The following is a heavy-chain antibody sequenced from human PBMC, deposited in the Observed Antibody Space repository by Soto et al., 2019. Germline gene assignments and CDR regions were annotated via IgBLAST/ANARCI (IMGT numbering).Heavy chain of an antibody. J-gene: IGHJ4*02. CDR3: ATTYYYDSSGFKGGYYFDY. D-gene: IGHD3-22*01. Sequence: QVQLQESGPGLVKPSQTLSLTCTVSGGSISSGGYYWSWIRQHPGKGLEWIGYIYYSGSTYYNPSLKIRVTISVDTSKNQFSLKLSSVTAADTAVYYFATTYYYDSSGFKGGYYFDYLGQGTLVTVSS. V-gene: IGHV4-31*03. CDR2: IYYSGST. CDR1: GGSISSGGYY.